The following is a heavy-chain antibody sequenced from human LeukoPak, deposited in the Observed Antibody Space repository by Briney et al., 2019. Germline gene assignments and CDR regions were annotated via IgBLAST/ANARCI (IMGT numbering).Heavy chain of an antibody. V-gene: IGHV3-7*01. CDR1: GFTFGSYW. D-gene: IGHD4-17*01. CDR3: AREIYGIDS. Sequence: PGGSLRLSCVASGFTFGSYWLSWVRQAPGKGLEWVANINQDGSKKNYVDSVKCRFTTSRDNAKNSVYLQMDSLRAGDTAVYYCAREIYGIDSWGQGTPVAVSS. J-gene: IGHJ4*02. CDR2: INQDGSKK.